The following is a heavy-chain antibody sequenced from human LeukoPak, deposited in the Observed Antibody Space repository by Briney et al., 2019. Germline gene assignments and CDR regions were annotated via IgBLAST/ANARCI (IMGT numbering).Heavy chain of an antibody. Sequence: GESLKISCTGSGYSFTSHWIGWVRQMPGKGLEWMGIIYPGDSDTRYSPSFQGQVTISADKSISTAYLEWSSLKASDTAMYYCVRPITGYGSGTYYPKYFAYWGQGTLVTVSS. CDR1: GYSFTSHW. CDR3: VRPITGYGSGTYYPKYFAY. D-gene: IGHD3-10*01. CDR2: IYPGDSDT. V-gene: IGHV5-51*01. J-gene: IGHJ4*02.